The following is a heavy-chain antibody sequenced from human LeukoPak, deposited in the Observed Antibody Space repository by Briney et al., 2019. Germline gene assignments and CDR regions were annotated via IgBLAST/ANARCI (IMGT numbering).Heavy chain of an antibody. CDR3: ARAGTGSYYDYFDY. CDR1: GYTFTGYY. V-gene: IGHV1-69*06. Sequence: SVKVSCKASGYTFTGYYMHWVRQAPGQGLEWMGGIIPIFGTANYAQKFQGRVTITADKFTSTAYMELSSLRSEDTAVFYCARAGTGSYYDYFDYWGQGTLVTVSS. CDR2: IIPIFGTA. J-gene: IGHJ4*02. D-gene: IGHD1-26*01.